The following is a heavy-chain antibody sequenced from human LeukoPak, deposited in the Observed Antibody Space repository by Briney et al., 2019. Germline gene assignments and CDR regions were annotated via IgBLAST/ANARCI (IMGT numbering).Heavy chain of an antibody. CDR2: IYYSGTT. CDR1: GGSISSSSYY. J-gene: IGHJ6*03. Sequence: PSETLSLTCTVSGGSISSSSYYWGWIRQPPGKGLEWIGTIYYSGTTYYNPSLKSRVTISADTSKNHFSLKLSSVTAADTAVYYCARPGHSYYYLDVGGKGTTVTVSS. V-gene: IGHV4-39*02. CDR3: ARPGHSYYYLDV. D-gene: IGHD1-1*01.